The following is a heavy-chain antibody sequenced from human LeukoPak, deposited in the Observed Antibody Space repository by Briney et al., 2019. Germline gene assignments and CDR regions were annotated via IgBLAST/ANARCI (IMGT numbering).Heavy chain of an antibody. Sequence: GGSLRLSCVVSGFTFSSYVIHWVRRAPGKGLEWVAVISHDGSNKYYADSVKGRFTISRDNSKNTLYLQMNSLRPEDTAVYYCARNSFSPTISPLGYFDYWGQGTLVTVSS. D-gene: IGHD1-1*01. CDR3: ARNSFSPTISPLGYFDY. V-gene: IGHV3-30-3*01. CDR2: ISHDGSNK. J-gene: IGHJ4*02. CDR1: GFTFSSYV.